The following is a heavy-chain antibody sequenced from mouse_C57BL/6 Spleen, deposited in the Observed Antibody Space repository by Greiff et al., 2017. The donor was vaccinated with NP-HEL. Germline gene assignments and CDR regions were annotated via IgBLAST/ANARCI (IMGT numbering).Heavy chain of an antibody. CDR2: ISYDGSN. Sequence: EVKLMESGPGLVKPSQSLSLTCSVTGYSITSGYYWNWIRQFPGNKLEWMGYISYDGSNNYNPSLKNRISITRDTSKNQFFLKLNSVTTEDTATYYCARGEVYGYLLKWGQGTLVTVSA. D-gene: IGHD2-2*01. J-gene: IGHJ3*01. V-gene: IGHV3-6*01. CDR3: ARGEVYGYLLK. CDR1: GYSITSGYY.